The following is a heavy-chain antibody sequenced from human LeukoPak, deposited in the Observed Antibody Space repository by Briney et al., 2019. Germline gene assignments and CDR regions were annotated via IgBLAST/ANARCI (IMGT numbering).Heavy chain of an antibody. CDR2: ISSSSSYI. J-gene: IGHJ3*02. CDR1: GFTFSSYS. V-gene: IGHV3-21*01. Sequence: GGSLRLSCAASGFTFSSYSMNWVRQAPGKGLEWVSSISSSSSYIYYADSVKGRFTISRDNAKNSLYLQMNSLRAEDMAVYYCARGNKYASYGTYDAFDIWGQGTMVTVSS. CDR3: ARGNKYASYGTYDAFDI. D-gene: IGHD5-18*01.